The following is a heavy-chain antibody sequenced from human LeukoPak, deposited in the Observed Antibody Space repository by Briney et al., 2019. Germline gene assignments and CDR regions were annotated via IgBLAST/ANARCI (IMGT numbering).Heavy chain of an antibody. V-gene: IGHV3-7*01. CDR2: IKQDGSEG. D-gene: IGHD3-22*01. Sequence: GGSLRLSCAASGFTFSSYSMNWVRQAPGKGLEWVANIKQDGSEGYYVHSVEGRFIISRDNAKNSLYLQMNSLRAHDTAVYYCARRGYPTSPVGAFDIWGQGTMVIVPS. J-gene: IGHJ3*02. CDR3: ARRGYPTSPVGAFDI. CDR1: GFTFSSYS.